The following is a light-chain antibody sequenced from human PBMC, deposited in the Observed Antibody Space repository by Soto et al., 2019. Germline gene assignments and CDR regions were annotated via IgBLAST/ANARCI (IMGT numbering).Light chain of an antibody. CDR2: GAS. J-gene: IGKJ5*01. Sequence: PGDRATLSCRASQSVRSNYLAWYQQKPGQAPRLLILGASTRATGIPARFSGSGSGTEFTLSISSLQSEDFAVYYCKQYKEWPPFTFGQGTRLEIK. CDR1: QSVRSN. V-gene: IGKV3-15*01. CDR3: KQYKEWPPFT.